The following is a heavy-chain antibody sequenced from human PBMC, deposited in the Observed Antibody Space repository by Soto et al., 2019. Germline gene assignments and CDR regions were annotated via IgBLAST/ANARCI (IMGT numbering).Heavy chain of an antibody. CDR2: IIPILGIA. Sequence: QVQLVQSGAEVKKPGSSVKVSCKASGGTFSSYTITWVRQAPGQGLEWMGRIIPILGIANYAQKFQGRVTITADKSTSTAYMELSSLRSEDTAVYYGARLTVAGTGWFDPWGQGTLVTVSS. CDR3: ARLTVAGTGWFDP. D-gene: IGHD6-19*01. J-gene: IGHJ5*02. V-gene: IGHV1-69*02. CDR1: GGTFSSYT.